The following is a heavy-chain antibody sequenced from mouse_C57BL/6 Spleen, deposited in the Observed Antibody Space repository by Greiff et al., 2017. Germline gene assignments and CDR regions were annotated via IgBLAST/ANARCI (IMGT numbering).Heavy chain of an antibody. CDR1: GFTFSDYY. D-gene: IGHD1-1*01. J-gene: IGHJ4*01. CDR2: INYDGSST. CDR3: ARDRSYGSSYVSDYYAMGY. Sequence: EVHLEESEGGLVQPGSSMKLSCTASGFTFSDYYMAWVRQVPEKGLEWVANINYDGSSTYYMDSMKSRFIISRDNAKNILYLQMSSLRSEDTATYYGARDRSYGSSYVSDYYAMGYWGKGTSVTVSS. V-gene: IGHV5-16*01.